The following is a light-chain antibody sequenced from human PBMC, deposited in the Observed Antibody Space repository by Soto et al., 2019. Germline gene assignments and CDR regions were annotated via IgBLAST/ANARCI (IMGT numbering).Light chain of an antibody. CDR3: QAFDTSLRGWV. CDR1: SSNIGAGYD. V-gene: IGLV1-40*01. CDR2: GNK. Sequence: QSVLTQPPSVSGAPGQRVTISCSGTSSNIGAGYDVHWYHQLPGTAPKLLIFGNKNRPSGVPARFSASRSGTSASLAITGLQAEDEADYYCQAFDTSLRGWVFGGGTKLTVL. J-gene: IGLJ3*02.